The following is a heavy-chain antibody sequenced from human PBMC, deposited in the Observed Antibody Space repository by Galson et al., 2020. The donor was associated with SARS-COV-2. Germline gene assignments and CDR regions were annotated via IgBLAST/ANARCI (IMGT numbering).Heavy chain of an antibody. J-gene: IGHJ5*02. V-gene: IGHV1-24*01. Sequence: ASVKVSCKVSGYTLTELSMHWVRQAPGKGLEWMGGFDPEDGETIYAQKFQGRVTMTEDTSTDTAYMELSSLRSEDTAVYYCATVGILWWYDWFDPWGQGTLVTVSS. D-gene: IGHD2-21*01. CDR1: GYTLTELS. CDR2: FDPEDGET. CDR3: ATVGILWWYDWFDP.